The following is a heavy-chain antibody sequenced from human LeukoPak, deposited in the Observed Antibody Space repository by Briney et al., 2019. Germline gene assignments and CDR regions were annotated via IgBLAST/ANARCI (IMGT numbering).Heavy chain of an antibody. Sequence: GGSLRLSCATSGFSFNSYGMNWVRQAPGKGLEWVSYISVSDGTIYYADSVKGRFTISSDNAKNSLFLQMNSLRVEDTAIYYCTRDTHFYDYWGQGPLVTVSS. J-gene: IGHJ4*02. CDR3: TRDTHFYDY. V-gene: IGHV3-48*01. CDR2: ISVSDGTI. CDR1: GFSFNSYG. D-gene: IGHD2/OR15-2a*01.